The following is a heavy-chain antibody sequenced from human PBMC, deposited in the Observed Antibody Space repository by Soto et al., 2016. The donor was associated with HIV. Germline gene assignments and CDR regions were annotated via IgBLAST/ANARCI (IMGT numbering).Heavy chain of an antibody. CDR3: AKGDYDIWTRSYIKDYYYYGMDV. CDR1: EFTVSSYY. D-gene: IGHD3-9*01. Sequence: ELVESGGGLVQPGESLRLSCAASEFTVSSYYMNWVRQAPGKGLEWVSVIYSDGNTYYADSVKGRFTISRDNSKNTLYLQMNSLRAEDTAVYYCAKGDYDIWTRSYIKDYYYYGMDVWGQGTAVTVSS. CDR2: IYSDGNT. V-gene: IGHV3-66*01. J-gene: IGHJ6*02.